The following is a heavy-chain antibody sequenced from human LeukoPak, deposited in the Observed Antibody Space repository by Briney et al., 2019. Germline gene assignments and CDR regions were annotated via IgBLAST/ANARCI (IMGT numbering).Heavy chain of an antibody. D-gene: IGHD3-16*01. CDR3: TRHGYTASHYFLDY. CDR2: IYTTGKT. V-gene: IGHV4-4*07. J-gene: IGHJ4*02. Sequence: SETLSLTCTVSSGSMNSYYWGWVRQPAGRGLEWIGRIYTTGKTDYDPSLKSRLTMSVDTSKRQFSLNLRSVSAADTAIYYCTRHGYTASHYFLDYWSQGTLVTVSS. CDR1: SGSMNSYY.